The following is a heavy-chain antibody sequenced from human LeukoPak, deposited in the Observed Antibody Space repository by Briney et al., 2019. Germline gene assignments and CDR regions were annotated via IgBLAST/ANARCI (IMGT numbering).Heavy chain of an antibody. Sequence: ASVKVSCKASGYAFTRHYMHWVRQAPGQGLEWMGGFDPEDGETIYAQKFQGRVTMTEDTSTDTAYMELSSLRSEDTAVYYCATVPRTPYDILTGPENWFDPWGQGTLVTVSS. J-gene: IGHJ5*02. V-gene: IGHV1-24*01. CDR2: FDPEDGET. CDR1: GYAFTRHY. D-gene: IGHD3-9*01. CDR3: ATVPRTPYDILTGPENWFDP.